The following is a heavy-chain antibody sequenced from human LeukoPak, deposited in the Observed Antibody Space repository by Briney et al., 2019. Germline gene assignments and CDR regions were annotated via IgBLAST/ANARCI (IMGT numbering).Heavy chain of an antibody. CDR1: GYTFTSYD. J-gene: IGHJ6*03. CDR3: ARGVRGWNDDGYMDV. D-gene: IGHD1-1*01. Sequence: ASVKVSCKASGYTFTSYDINWVRQATGQGLEWMGWMNPNSGNTGYAQKFQGRVTITRNTSISTAYMELSSLRSEDTAVYYCARGVRGWNDDGYMDVWGRGTTVTVSS. V-gene: IGHV1-8*03. CDR2: MNPNSGNT.